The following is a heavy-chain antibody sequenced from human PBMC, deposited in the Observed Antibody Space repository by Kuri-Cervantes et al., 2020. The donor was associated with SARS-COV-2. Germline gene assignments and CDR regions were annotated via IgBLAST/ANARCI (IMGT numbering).Heavy chain of an antibody. CDR3: ARSYYDFWSGYKRTYYYYYYMDV. D-gene: IGHD3-3*01. J-gene: IGHJ6*03. CDR1: GYTFTSYD. Sequence: ASVKVSCKASGYTFTSYDINWVRQATGQGLEWMGWMNPNSGNTGYAQKFQGRVTMTTDTSTSTAYMELRSLRSDDTAVYYCARSYYDFWSGYKRTYYYYYYMDVWGKGTTVTVSS. V-gene: IGHV1-8*02. CDR2: MNPNSGNT.